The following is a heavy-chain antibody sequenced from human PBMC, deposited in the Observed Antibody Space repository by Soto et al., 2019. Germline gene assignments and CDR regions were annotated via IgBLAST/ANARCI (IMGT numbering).Heavy chain of an antibody. CDR2: IIPIFGTA. CDR1: GGTFSIYA. D-gene: IGHD3-9*01. Sequence: SVKVSCKASGGTFSIYAISWVRQAPGQGLEWMGGIIPIFGTANYAQKFQGRVTITADESTSTAYMELSSLRSEDTAVYYCARGAGDILPGYYSSYYYYYYGMDVWGQGTTVTVSS. V-gene: IGHV1-69*13. J-gene: IGHJ6*02. CDR3: ARGAGDILPGYYSSYYYYYYGMDV.